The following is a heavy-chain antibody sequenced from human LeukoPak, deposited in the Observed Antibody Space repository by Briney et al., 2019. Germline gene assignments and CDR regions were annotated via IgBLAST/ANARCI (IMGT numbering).Heavy chain of an antibody. Sequence: SETLSLTCTVSGGSISSYYWSWIRQPPGKGPEWIGYIYYSGSTNYNPSLKSRVTISVDTSKNQFSLKLSSVTAADTAVYYCARTSGELLIDYWGQGTPVTVSS. CDR3: ARTSGELLIDY. D-gene: IGHD1-26*01. J-gene: IGHJ4*02. CDR1: GGSISSYY. CDR2: IYYSGST. V-gene: IGHV4-59*01.